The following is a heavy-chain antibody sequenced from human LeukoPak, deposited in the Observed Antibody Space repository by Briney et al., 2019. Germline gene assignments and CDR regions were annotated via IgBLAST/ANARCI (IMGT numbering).Heavy chain of an antibody. V-gene: IGHV1-46*01. CDR3: ARVFAVADDY. CDR1: GYTFTSYY. D-gene: IGHD6-19*01. CDR2: INPSGGST. J-gene: IGHJ4*02. Sequence: ASVTVSCKASGYTFTSYYMHWLRQPPAEGLEWMGIINPSGGSTSYAQKFQGRVTMTSDTSTSTVYMELSSLRSEDTAVYYCARVFAVADDYWGQGTLVTVSS.